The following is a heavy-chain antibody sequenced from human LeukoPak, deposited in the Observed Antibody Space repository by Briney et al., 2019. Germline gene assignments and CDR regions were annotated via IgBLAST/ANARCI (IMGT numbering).Heavy chain of an antibody. CDR1: GFTFSSYS. CDR3: ARVYSSSWYGKDDY. J-gene: IGHJ4*02. D-gene: IGHD6-13*01. CDR2: ISSSSSYI. Sequence: GGSLRLSCAASGFTFSSYSMNWVRQAPGKGLEWVSSISSSSSYIYYADSVKGRFTISRDNAKNSLYLQMNSLRAEDTAVYYCARVYSSSWYGKDDYWGQGTLVTVSS. V-gene: IGHV3-21*01.